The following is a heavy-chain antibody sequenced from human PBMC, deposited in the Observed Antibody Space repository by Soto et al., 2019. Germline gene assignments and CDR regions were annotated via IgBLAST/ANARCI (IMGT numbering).Heavy chain of an antibody. Sequence: ASVKVSCKASGGTFSSYAISWVRQAPGQGLEWMGGIIPIFGTANYAQKLQGRVTITADKSTSTAYMELSSLRSEDTAVYYCARAHRIAVAGEFDYWGQGTLVTVS. CDR1: GGTFSSYA. J-gene: IGHJ4*02. V-gene: IGHV1-69*06. CDR3: ARAHRIAVAGEFDY. CDR2: IIPIFGTA. D-gene: IGHD6-19*01.